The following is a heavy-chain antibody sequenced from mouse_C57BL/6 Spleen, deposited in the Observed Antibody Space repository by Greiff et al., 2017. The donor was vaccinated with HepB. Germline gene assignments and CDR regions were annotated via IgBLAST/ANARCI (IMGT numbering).Heavy chain of an antibody. Sequence: EVQVVQSGAGLVKPGGSLKLSCAASGFTFTSYAMPWVRQTPEKRLEWVAYISSGGDYIYYADTVKGRCTITRDNAGNTPYLQMSSLKSEDTAMYYCARGALRVYAMDYWGQGTSVTVSS. CDR3: ARGALRVYAMDY. J-gene: IGHJ4*01. V-gene: IGHV5S21*01. CDR1: GFTFTSYA. D-gene: IGHD2-12*01. CDR2: ISSGGDYI.